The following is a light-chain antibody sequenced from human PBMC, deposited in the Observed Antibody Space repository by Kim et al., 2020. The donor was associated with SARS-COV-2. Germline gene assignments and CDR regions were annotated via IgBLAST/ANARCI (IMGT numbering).Light chain of an antibody. CDR1: SANIGTNH. CDR2: ADN. Sequence: QSVLTQPPSVSGTSGQTITIACSGRSANIGTNHVCWYQQVPGMAPKLLIYADNQRPSGVPDRFSGSKSGTSVSLAIRGLRSEDEALYFCATFDDTLRGQVFGGWTKVTVL. J-gene: IGLJ3*02. V-gene: IGLV1-47*02. CDR3: ATFDDTLRGQV.